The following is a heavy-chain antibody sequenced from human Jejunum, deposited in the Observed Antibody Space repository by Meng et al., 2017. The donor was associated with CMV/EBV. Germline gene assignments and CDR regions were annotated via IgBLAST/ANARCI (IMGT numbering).Heavy chain of an antibody. D-gene: IGHD3-3*01. CDR1: GFTFSSYA. V-gene: IGHV3-23*01. J-gene: IGHJ4*02. CDR2: IVGGGGST. CDR3: ATYYTGNYYFLDF. Sequence: SGFTFSSYAMSWVRQAPGKGLEWVSTIVGGGGSTYYPDSVKGRFTISRDNYKNTLYLQMNSLRAEDTALYYCATYYTGNYYFLDFWGQGTLVTVSS.